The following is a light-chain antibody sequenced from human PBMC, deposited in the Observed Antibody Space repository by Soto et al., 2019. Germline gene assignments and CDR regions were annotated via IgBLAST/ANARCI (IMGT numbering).Light chain of an antibody. CDR3: QQFGSYPLT. Sequence: EIVMTQSPATVSVSPGDRVTLSCRASRTVHSNVAWYQQTPGQAPRLLIYGASTRATGIPVRFSGGGSGTDFTLTISRLEPEDFAVYYCQQFGSYPLTFGGGTKVDIK. J-gene: IGKJ4*01. CDR1: RTVHSN. V-gene: IGKV3-15*01. CDR2: GAS.